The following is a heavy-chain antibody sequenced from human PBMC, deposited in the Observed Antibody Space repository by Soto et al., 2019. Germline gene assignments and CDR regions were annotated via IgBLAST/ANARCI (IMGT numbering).Heavy chain of an antibody. V-gene: IGHV3-21*01. CDR1: GFTFSSYS. D-gene: IGHD2-8*01. CDR3: ARDHCTNGVCYPRGVDY. CDR2: ISSSSSYI. J-gene: IGHJ4*02. Sequence: EVQLVESGGGLDKPGGSLRLSCAASGFTFSSYSMNWVRQAPGKGLEWVSSISSSSSYIYYADSVKGRFTISRDNAKNSLYLQMNSLRAEDTAVYYCARDHCTNGVCYPRGVDYWGQGTLVTVSS.